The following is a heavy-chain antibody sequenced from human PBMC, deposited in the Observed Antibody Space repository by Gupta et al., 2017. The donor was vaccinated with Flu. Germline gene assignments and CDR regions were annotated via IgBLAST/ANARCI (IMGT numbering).Heavy chain of an antibody. CDR3: AKASSVVVVVAATGGFDY. V-gene: IGHV3-9*01. D-gene: IGHD2-15*01. CDR2: ISWNSGSI. Sequence: EVQLVESGGGLVQPGRSLRLSCAASGFTFDDYAMHWVRQAPGKGLEWVSGISWNSGSIGYADSVKGRFTIYRDNAKNSLYLQMNSLRAEDTALYYGAKASSVVVVVAATGGFDYWGQGTLVTVSS. J-gene: IGHJ4*02. CDR1: GFTFDDYA.